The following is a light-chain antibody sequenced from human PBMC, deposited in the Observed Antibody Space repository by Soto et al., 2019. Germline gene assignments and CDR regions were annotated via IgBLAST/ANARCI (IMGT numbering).Light chain of an antibody. Sequence: QSVLTQPPSVSGAPGQRVTISCTGSSSDIGAGYGVHWYQQLPGTAPKLLIYSNTNRPSGVPDRFSGSKSGTSASLAITGLQAEDDADYYCQSYDISLTGYVFGTGTKVTVL. V-gene: IGLV1-40*01. CDR3: QSYDISLTGYV. J-gene: IGLJ1*01. CDR1: SSDIGAGYG. CDR2: SNT.